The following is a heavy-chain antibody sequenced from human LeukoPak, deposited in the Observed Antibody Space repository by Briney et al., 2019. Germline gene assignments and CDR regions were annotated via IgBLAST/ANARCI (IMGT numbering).Heavy chain of an antibody. V-gene: IGHV4-4*07. CDR1: CGSISSYY. Sequence: SETLSLTCTVSCGSISSYYWSWIRQPAGKGLEWVGRIYTSGSTNYSPSLKSRVTMSVDTSKNQFSLKLISVTAADTAVYYCAREYGDQGTRNFDYWGQGSLVTVSS. D-gene: IGHD4-17*01. CDR3: AREYGDQGTRNFDY. CDR2: IYTSGST. J-gene: IGHJ4*02.